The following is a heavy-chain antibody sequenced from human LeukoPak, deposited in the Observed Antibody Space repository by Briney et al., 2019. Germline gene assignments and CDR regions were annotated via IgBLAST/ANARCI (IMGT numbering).Heavy chain of an antibody. CDR1: GGSISSYY. D-gene: IGHD3-10*01. V-gene: IGHV4-59*08. CDR3: ARHTSYGHFDY. Sequence: PSETLSLTCIVSGGSISSYYWNWIRQPPGKGLEWFGYIYYSGSTNYNPSLKSRVTISVDTSKNQFSLKLSSVTAADTAVYYCARHTSYGHFDYWGQGTLVTISS. CDR2: IYYSGST. J-gene: IGHJ4*02.